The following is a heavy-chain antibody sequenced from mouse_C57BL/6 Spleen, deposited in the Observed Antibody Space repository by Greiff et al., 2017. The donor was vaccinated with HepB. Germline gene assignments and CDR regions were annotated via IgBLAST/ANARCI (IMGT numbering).Heavy chain of an antibody. J-gene: IGHJ4*01. Sequence: ESGPGLVKPSQSLSLTCSVTGYSITSGYYWNWIRQFPGNKLEWMGYISYDGSNNYNPSLKNRISITRDTSKNQFFLKLNSVTTEDTATYYCARPDDYYAMDYWGQGTSVTVSS. V-gene: IGHV3-6*01. CDR2: ISYDGSN. CDR1: GYSITSGYY. CDR3: ARPDDYYAMDY.